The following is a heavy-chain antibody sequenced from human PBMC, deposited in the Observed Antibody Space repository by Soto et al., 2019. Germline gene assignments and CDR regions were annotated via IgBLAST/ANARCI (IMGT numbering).Heavy chain of an antibody. J-gene: IGHJ4*02. CDR1: GYTPTNYD. Sequence: QVPLVQSGAEVKKPGASVTVSCKTSGYTPTNYDIAWVRQAPGQGREWMGWFSAYNGNTNSAQKLQGRLTMTTDTSTRTAYMEQRSLRSDDTAGYYCARALYRSGTYDACASWGQGTLVTVSS. V-gene: IGHV1-18*01. CDR2: FSAYNGNT. CDR3: ARALYRSGTYDACAS. D-gene: IGHD1-26*01.